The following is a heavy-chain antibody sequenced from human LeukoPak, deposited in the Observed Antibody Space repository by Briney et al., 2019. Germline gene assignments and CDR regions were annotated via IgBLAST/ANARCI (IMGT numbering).Heavy chain of an antibody. J-gene: IGHJ5*02. CDR3: ARATNGSGINWFDP. CDR2: ISSSSSYI. Sequence: PGGSLRLSCAASGFTFSNYSMNWVRQAPGKGLEWVSSISSSSSYIYYADSVKGRFTISRDNAKNSLYLQMNSLRAEDTAVYYCARATNGSGINWFDPWGQGTLVTVSS. D-gene: IGHD3-10*01. V-gene: IGHV3-21*01. CDR1: GFTFSNYS.